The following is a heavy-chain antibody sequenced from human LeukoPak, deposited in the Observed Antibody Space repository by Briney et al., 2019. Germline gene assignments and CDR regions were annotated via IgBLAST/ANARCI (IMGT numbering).Heavy chain of an antibody. CDR1: GGSFSGYY. J-gene: IGHJ6*03. CDR2: INHSGST. CDR3: ARGLERCMLYPCYYYYYYMDV. D-gene: IGHD2-8*01. V-gene: IGHV4-34*01. Sequence: SETLSLTCAVYGGSFSGYYWSWIRQPPGKGLEWIGEINHSGSTNYHPSLKSRVTISVDTSKNQFSLKLSSVTAADTAVYYCARGLERCMLYPCYYYYYYMDVWGKGTTVTVSS.